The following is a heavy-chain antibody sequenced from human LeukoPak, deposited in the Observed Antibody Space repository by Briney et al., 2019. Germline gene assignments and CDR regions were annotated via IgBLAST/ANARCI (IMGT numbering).Heavy chain of an antibody. J-gene: IGHJ4*02. D-gene: IGHD3-22*01. CDR2: ISSSGSTI. Sequence: GGSLRLSCAASGFTFSSYEMNWVRQAPGKGLEWVSYISSSGSTIYYADSVKGRFTISRDNAKNSLYLQMNSLRAEDTAVYYCARDAYDSSGYYTLFYFDYWGQGTLVTVSS. V-gene: IGHV3-48*03. CDR1: GFTFSSYE. CDR3: ARDAYDSSGYYTLFYFDY.